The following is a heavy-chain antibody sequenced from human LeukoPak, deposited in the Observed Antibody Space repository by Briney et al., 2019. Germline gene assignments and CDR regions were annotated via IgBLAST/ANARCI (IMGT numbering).Heavy chain of an antibody. CDR1: GFTFDDYA. CDR3: AREGYYDSSGYLGVFDY. D-gene: IGHD3-22*01. V-gene: IGHV3-9*01. CDR2: ISWNSGSI. Sequence: GGSLRLSCAASGFTFDDYAMHWVRQAPGKGLEWVSGISWNSGSIGYADSVKGRFTISRDNAKNSLYLQMNSLRAEDTAVYYCAREGYYDSSGYLGVFDYWGQGTLVTVSS. J-gene: IGHJ4*02.